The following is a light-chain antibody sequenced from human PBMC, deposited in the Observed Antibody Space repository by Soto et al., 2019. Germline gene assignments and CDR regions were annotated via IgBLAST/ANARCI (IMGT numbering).Light chain of an antibody. V-gene: IGKV3-20*01. Sequence: EIVLTQSPGTLSLSPGERATLSCRASQSISGTFLAWYQHKPRQAPRVLIYGASRRATGIPDRFSGSGSGTDFTLTLIRQEPEDFALYSCEQYDSGLTFGQGTKVEMK. CDR3: EQYDSGLT. CDR1: QSISGTF. CDR2: GAS. J-gene: IGKJ1*01.